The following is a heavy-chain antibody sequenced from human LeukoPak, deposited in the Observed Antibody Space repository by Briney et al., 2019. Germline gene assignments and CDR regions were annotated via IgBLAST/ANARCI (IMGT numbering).Heavy chain of an antibody. D-gene: IGHD2-21*02. Sequence: PSETLSLTCTVSGGSISNNYWSWIRQPPGKGLEGIGFIYYSGSTKYNPSLESRVTISVDTSKNQLSLNLNSVTAADTAVYYCARHLKGVMTCFDYWGQGALVTVSS. CDR1: GGSISNNY. CDR3: ARHLKGVMTCFDY. CDR2: IYYSGST. V-gene: IGHV4-59*08. J-gene: IGHJ4*02.